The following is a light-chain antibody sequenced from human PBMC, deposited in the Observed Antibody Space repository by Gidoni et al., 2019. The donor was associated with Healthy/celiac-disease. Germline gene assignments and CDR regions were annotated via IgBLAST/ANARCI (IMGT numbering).Light chain of an antibody. CDR1: QSISSY. V-gene: IGKV1-39*01. J-gene: IGKJ4*01. Sequence: DIPMTQSPPSLSASVGDRVTITCRASQSISSYLNWYQQKPGKAHKLLTYAASSLQSGVPSRFSGSGSGTDFTLTISSLQPEDFATYYCQQSYSTPLAFGGGTKVEIK. CDR3: QQSYSTPLA. CDR2: AAS.